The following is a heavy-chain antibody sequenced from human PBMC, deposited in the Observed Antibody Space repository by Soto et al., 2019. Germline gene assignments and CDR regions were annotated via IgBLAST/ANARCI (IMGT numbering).Heavy chain of an antibody. D-gene: IGHD6-13*01. CDR2: ISAGGNLI. J-gene: IGHJ4*02. CDR3: AKRQGIGAAAKNFDF. V-gene: IGHV3-23*01. Sequence: PGGSLRLSCAASGFIFINHAIIFFRHFPGKWLEWVSGISAGGNLIYYADSVRGRFTMSRDNSKNMLYLQMNSLRAEDTAVYFCAKRQGIGAAAKNFDFWGQGARVTVSS. CDR1: GFIFINHA.